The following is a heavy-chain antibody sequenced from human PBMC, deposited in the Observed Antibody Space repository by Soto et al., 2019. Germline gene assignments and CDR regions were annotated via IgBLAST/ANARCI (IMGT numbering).Heavy chain of an antibody. CDR3: ARGRYSSVPFDI. J-gene: IGHJ3*02. D-gene: IGHD6-25*01. CDR2: ISSSGSSI. CDR1: GFTFSDYH. V-gene: IGHV3-11*01. Sequence: QVPLEESGGGLVSPGGSLRLSCAASGFTFSDYHMSWIRQAPGKGLEWVSYISSSGSSIHYADSVKGRFTISRDNAKNSVYLQMNSLRAEDTAVYYCARGRYSSVPFDIWGQGTMVTVSS.